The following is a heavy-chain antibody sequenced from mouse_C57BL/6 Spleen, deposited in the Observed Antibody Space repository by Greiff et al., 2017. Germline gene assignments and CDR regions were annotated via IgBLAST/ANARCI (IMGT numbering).Heavy chain of an antibody. Sequence: QVQLQQPGPGLVQPSQSLSITCTVSGFSLTSYGVHWVRQSPGKGLEWLGVIWSGGSTDYNAAFISRLSISKDKAKTHVFFKMNSLQADDTAIYYCARNYYYGSSYALYAVGDWGQGASVTVYS. CDR3: ARNYYYGSSYALYAVGD. CDR1: GFSLTSYG. D-gene: IGHD1-1*01. CDR2: IWSGGST. J-gene: IGHJ4*01. V-gene: IGHV2-2*01.